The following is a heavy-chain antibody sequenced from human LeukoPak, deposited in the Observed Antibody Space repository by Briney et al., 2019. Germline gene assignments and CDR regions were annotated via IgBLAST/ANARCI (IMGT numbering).Heavy chain of an antibody. Sequence: RAGGSLRLSCAASGFTVSSNYMSWVRQAPGKGLEWVSVIYSGGSTYYADSVKGRFTISRDNSKNTLYLQMNSLRAEDTAVYYCAREYDSSGYYLVDYWGQGTLVTVSS. D-gene: IGHD3-22*01. CDR2: IYSGGST. CDR3: AREYDSSGYYLVDY. J-gene: IGHJ4*02. CDR1: GFTVSSNY. V-gene: IGHV3-53*01.